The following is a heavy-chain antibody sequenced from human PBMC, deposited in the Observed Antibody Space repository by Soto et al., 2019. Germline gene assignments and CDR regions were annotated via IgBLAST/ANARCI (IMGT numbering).Heavy chain of an antibody. CDR3: ARGDCSGGSCYYFDY. D-gene: IGHD2-15*01. CDR2: INWNGGST. Sequence: EVQLVESGGGVVRPGGSLRLSCAASGFTFDDYGMNWVRQAPGNGLEWVSGINWNGGSTGYADSVKGRFTNSRDNAKNSLCLQMNSLRAEDTALYHCARGDCSGGSCYYFDYWGQGTLVTVSS. J-gene: IGHJ4*02. V-gene: IGHV3-20*01. CDR1: GFTFDDYG.